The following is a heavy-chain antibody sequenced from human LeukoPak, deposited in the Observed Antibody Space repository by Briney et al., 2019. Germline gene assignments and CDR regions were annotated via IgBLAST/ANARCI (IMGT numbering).Heavy chain of an antibody. Sequence: GGSLRLSCAASGFTFSSYGMHWVRQAPGKGLEWVAVISYDGSNKYYADSVKGRFTISRDNSKNTLYPQMNSLRAEDTAVYYCAKDGLRYSSVPRWFDPWGQGTLVTVSS. CDR2: ISYDGSNK. V-gene: IGHV3-30*18. J-gene: IGHJ5*02. CDR1: GFTFSSYG. D-gene: IGHD6-19*01. CDR3: AKDGLRYSSVPRWFDP.